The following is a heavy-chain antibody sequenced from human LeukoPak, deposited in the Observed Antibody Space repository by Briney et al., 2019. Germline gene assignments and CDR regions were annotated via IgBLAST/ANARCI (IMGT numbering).Heavy chain of an antibody. CDR1: GYSFTSYW. D-gene: IGHD1-1*01. V-gene: IGHV5-51*01. Sequence: GESLKISCKASGYSFTSYWIAWVRQMPGKGLEYMGIIYPGDSDTKYGPSFQGQVSISVDESTSTAYLQWSSLKASDTAVYYYSRLNDAFEYWGQGTPVTVSS. CDR2: IYPGDSDT. CDR3: SRLNDAFEY. J-gene: IGHJ4*02.